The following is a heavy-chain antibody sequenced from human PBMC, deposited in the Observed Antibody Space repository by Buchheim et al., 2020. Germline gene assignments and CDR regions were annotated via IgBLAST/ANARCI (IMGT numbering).Heavy chain of an antibody. CDR1: GFTFSSYS. CDR2: ISSSSSYI. V-gene: IGHV3-21*01. J-gene: IGHJ4*02. Sequence: EVQLVESGGGLVKPGGSLRLSCAASGFTFSSYSMNWVRQAPGKGLEWVSSISSSSSYIYYADSVKGRFTISRDNAKNSLYLQMNSLRAEDTAVYYCARDSGEGVVAATWDYWGQGTL. CDR3: ARDSGEGVVAATWDY. D-gene: IGHD2-15*01.